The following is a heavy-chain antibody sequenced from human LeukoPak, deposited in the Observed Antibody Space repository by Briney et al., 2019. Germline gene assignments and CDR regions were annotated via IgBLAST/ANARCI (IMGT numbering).Heavy chain of an antibody. D-gene: IGHD3-3*01. V-gene: IGHV5-51*01. Sequence: GESLKISCKGSGYSFTSYWIGWVRQMPGKGLEWMGIIYPGDSDTRYSPSFQGQVTISADKSISTAYPQWSSLKASDTAMYYCARGVEKSVRFLEWLPPPVGAFDIWGQGTMVTVSS. CDR3: ARGVEKSVRFLEWLPPPVGAFDI. CDR2: IYPGDSDT. J-gene: IGHJ3*02. CDR1: GYSFTSYW.